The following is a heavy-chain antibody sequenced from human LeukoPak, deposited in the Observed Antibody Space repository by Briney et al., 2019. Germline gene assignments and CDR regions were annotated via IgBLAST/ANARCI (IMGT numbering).Heavy chain of an antibody. CDR1: GFTFSSFS. V-gene: IGHV3-21*06. Sequence: GGSLRLSCAASGFTFSSFSMNWVRQAPGKGLEWVSTISSTNTHMYYADSVKGRFNISRDKAKNSLYLQMNSVRVEDTAVYYCTRDRELRYWGQGTLVTVSS. CDR3: TRDRELRY. J-gene: IGHJ4*02. CDR2: ISSTNTHM. D-gene: IGHD1-26*01.